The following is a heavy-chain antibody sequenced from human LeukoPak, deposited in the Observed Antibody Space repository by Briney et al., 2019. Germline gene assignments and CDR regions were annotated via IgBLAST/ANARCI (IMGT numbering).Heavy chain of an antibody. V-gene: IGHV3-21*04. CDR3: AAAYFGVDQYYYGLDV. CDR1: GFTFNTYI. J-gene: IGHJ6*02. D-gene: IGHD3-3*01. CDR2: ISSSSSYF. Sequence: WGSLRLSCAASGFTFNTYIMNWVRQGPGNGLEGVSSISSSSSYFYNADSVKGRFTISRDNAKNSLYLQMNSLRAEDTAVYYCAAAYFGVDQYYYGLDVWGQGTTVTVAS.